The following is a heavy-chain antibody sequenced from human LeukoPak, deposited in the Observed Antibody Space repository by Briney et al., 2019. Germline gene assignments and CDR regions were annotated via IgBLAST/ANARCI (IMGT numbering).Heavy chain of an antibody. V-gene: IGHV1-69*13. CDR1: GGTFSSYA. CDR2: IIPIFGTS. CDR3: ARDSMTRRFLEWLLDY. D-gene: IGHD3-3*01. J-gene: IGHJ4*02. Sequence: SVKVSCKASGGTFSSYAISWVRQAPGQGLDWMGGIIPIFGTSNYAQKFQGRVTITADESTSTAYMELSSLRSEDTAVYYCARDSMTRRFLEWLLDYWGQGTLVTVSS.